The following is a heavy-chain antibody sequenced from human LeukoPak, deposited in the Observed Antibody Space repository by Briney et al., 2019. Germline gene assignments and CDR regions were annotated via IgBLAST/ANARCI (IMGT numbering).Heavy chain of an antibody. CDR1: GFTSSSYS. D-gene: IGHD4-23*01. CDR3: ARVGNGGY. Sequence: GSLRLSCAASGFTSSSYSMNWVREAPGQRLEWVSSISSTSSYIYYADSVKGRFTISRDNAKNSLYLQMNSLRAEDTAVYYCARVGNGGYWGQGTLVTVSS. V-gene: IGHV3-21*01. J-gene: IGHJ4*02. CDR2: ISSTSSYI.